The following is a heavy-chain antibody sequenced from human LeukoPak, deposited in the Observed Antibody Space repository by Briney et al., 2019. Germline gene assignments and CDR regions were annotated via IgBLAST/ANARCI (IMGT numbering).Heavy chain of an antibody. D-gene: IGHD5-18*01. CDR3: ARERGLQYSYGYAPDAFDI. CDR2: ISSSSSYI. Sequence: MTGGSLRLSCAASGFTFSSYSMNWVRQAPGKGLEWVSSISSSSSYIYYADSVKGRFTISRDNAKNSLYLQMNSLRAEDTAVYYCARERGLQYSYGYAPDAFDIWGQGTMVTVSS. V-gene: IGHV3-21*01. CDR1: GFTFSSYS. J-gene: IGHJ3*02.